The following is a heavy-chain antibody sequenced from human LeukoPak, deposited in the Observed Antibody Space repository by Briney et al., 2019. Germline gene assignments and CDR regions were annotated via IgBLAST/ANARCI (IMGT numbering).Heavy chain of an antibody. CDR3: AGEIAAAGRFDY. CDR1: GFTFSSYW. D-gene: IGHD6-13*01. CDR2: IYSGGST. Sequence: GGSLRLSCAASGFTFSSYWMSWVRQAPGKGLEWVSVIYSGGSTYYADSVKGRFTISRDNSKNTLYLQMNSLRAEDTAVYYCAGEIAAAGRFDYWGQGTLVTVSS. J-gene: IGHJ4*02. V-gene: IGHV3-66*02.